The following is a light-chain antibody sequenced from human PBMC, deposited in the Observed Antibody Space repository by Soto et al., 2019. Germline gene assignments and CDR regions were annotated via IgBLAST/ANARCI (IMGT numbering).Light chain of an antibody. V-gene: IGKV1-5*01. CDR3: QQYNSYSQET. Sequence: DIQMTQSPSTLSASVGDRVTITCRASQGISSWLAWYQQKPGKAPKLLIYDASSLESGVPSRFSGSGSGTEFTLTISSLQPDDFATYYCQQYNSYSQETFGQGTKVDIK. CDR1: QGISSW. J-gene: IGKJ1*01. CDR2: DAS.